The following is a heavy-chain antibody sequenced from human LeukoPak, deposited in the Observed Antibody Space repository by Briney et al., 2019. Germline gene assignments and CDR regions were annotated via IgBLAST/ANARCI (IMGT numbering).Heavy chain of an antibody. CDR2: VWFVGSNK. Sequence: GRSLRLSCAASGFTCSIYGMHWGRQALGKGLEWVAVVWFVGSNKYYADSVMGRFTISRDNSKNTLYLQMNSLRAEDTAVYYCARDRSYYYDSYYSYYAMDVWGQGTTVTVSS. J-gene: IGHJ6*02. CDR1: GFTCSIYG. V-gene: IGHV3-33*01. D-gene: IGHD3-22*01. CDR3: ARDRSYYYDSYYSYYAMDV.